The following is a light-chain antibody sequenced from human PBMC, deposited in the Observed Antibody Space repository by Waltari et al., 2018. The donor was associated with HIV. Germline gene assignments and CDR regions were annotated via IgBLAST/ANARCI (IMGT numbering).Light chain of an antibody. J-gene: IGKJ1*01. Sequence: DIQMTQSPSSLSASVGDRVTITCRASQSISSYLNWYQQKPGNAPKLLIYAASRLQSGVPSRFSGSGSGTDFTLTISSLQPEDFATYYCQQSYSTPQTFGQGTKVEIK. CDR1: QSISSY. CDR2: AAS. V-gene: IGKV1-39*01. CDR3: QQSYSTPQT.